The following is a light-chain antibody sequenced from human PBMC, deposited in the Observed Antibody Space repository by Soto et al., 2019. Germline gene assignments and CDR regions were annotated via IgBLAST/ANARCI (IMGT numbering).Light chain of an antibody. CDR1: SGDIGGYNY. Sequence: QSALTQPASVSGSPGQSITISCTGTSGDIGGYNYVSWYQQHPGKAPKLLISEVTNRPSGVSSRFSGSKSGNTASLTISGLRAEDEADYYCTSFTTTNIWVFGGGTKLTVL. J-gene: IGLJ3*02. CDR2: EVT. CDR3: TSFTTTNIWV. V-gene: IGLV2-14*01.